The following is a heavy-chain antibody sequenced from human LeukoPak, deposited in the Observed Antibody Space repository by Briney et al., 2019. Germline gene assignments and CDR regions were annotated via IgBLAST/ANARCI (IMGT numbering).Heavy chain of an antibody. Sequence: GGSLRLSCAASGFTVSSNYMSWVRQAPGKGLEWVSVIYTGGSTYYADSVKGRFSISRDKSKNALYVQMNTLRAEDTAVYYCARGGGDDAFDIWGQGTTVTVSS. D-gene: IGHD3-16*01. V-gene: IGHV3-66*01. CDR2: IYTGGST. CDR1: GFTVSSNY. CDR3: ARGGGDDAFDI. J-gene: IGHJ3*02.